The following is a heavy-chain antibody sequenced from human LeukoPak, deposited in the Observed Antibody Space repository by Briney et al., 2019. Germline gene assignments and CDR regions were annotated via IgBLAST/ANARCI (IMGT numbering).Heavy chain of an antibody. J-gene: IGHJ4*02. CDR2: INPNSGGT. CDR1: GYTFTGYY. CDR3: ARSGGSGSLYFDY. Sequence: ASVKVSCKASGYTFTGYYMHWVRQAPGQGLEWMGWINPNSGGTNYAQKFQGRVTMTRDTSISTAYMELSRLRSDDTAVYYCARSGGSGSLYFDYWGQGTLVTVPS. D-gene: IGHD3-10*01. V-gene: IGHV1-2*02.